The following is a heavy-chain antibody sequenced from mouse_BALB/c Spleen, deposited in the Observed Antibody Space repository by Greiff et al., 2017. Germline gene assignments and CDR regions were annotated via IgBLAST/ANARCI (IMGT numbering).Heavy chain of an antibody. J-gene: IGHJ2*01. V-gene: IGHV2-2*02. CDR1: GFSLTSYG. D-gene: IGHD2-3*01. Sequence: QVQLQQSGPGLVQPSQSLSITCTVSGFSLTSYGVHWVRQSPGKGLEWLGVIWSGGSTDYNAAFISRLSISKDNSKSQVFFKMNSLQANDTAIYYCARGPIYDGFDYFDYWGQGTTLTVSS. CDR3: ARGPIYDGFDYFDY. CDR2: IWSGGST.